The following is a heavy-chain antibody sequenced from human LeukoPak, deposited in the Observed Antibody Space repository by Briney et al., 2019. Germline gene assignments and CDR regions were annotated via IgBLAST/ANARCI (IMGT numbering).Heavy chain of an antibody. Sequence: GRSLRLSCAASGFTFSDYYMSWIRQAPGKGLEWVSYISSSGSTIYYADSVKGRFTISRDNAKNSLYLQMNSLRAEDTAVYYCASPGYCSSTSCHTPGAFDIWGQGTMVTVSS. D-gene: IGHD2-2*02. CDR1: GFTFSDYY. J-gene: IGHJ3*02. CDR3: ASPGYCSSTSCHTPGAFDI. V-gene: IGHV3-11*04. CDR2: ISSSGSTI.